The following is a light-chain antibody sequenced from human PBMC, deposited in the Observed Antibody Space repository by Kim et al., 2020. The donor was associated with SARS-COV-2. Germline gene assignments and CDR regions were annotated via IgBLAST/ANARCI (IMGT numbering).Light chain of an antibody. J-gene: IGKJ4*01. V-gene: IGKV3-11*01. CDR2: DAS. CDR1: QSVSNY. CDR3: QQRGNWPLT. Sequence: EIVLTQSPATLSLSPGERATLSCRASQSVSNYLAWYQQKLGQAPRLLIYDASNRATGIPARFSGSGSGTDFTLVISSLEPEDFAVYYCQQRGNWPLTFGGGTKVEIK.